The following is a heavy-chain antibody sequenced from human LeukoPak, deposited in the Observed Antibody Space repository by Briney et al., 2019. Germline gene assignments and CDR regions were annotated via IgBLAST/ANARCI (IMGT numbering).Heavy chain of an antibody. CDR1: GYTFTSYD. J-gene: IGHJ4*02. V-gene: IGHV1-8*01. D-gene: IGHD2-21*02. Sequence: ASVKVSCKASGYTFTSYDINWVRQATGQGLEWMGWMNPNSGNTGYAQKFQDRVTMTRNTSISTAYMELSSLRSEDTAVYYCARDLAYCGGDCYDDYWGQGTLVTVSS. CDR3: ARDLAYCGGDCYDDY. CDR2: MNPNSGNT.